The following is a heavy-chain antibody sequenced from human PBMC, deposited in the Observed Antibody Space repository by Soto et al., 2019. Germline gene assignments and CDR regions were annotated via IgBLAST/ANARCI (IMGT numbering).Heavy chain of an antibody. CDR2: ISGSGGST. D-gene: IGHD3-3*01. V-gene: IGHV3-23*01. J-gene: IGHJ4*02. CDR3: AKDWRSVDY. Sequence: PLGSLRLSCAASGFTFSSYAMSWVRQAPGKGLEWVSAISGSGGSTYYAYSVKCLFTISIDNCNNTLYLQMNSLRAEDTAVYYCAKDWRSVDYWGQGPLVTVSS. CDR1: GFTFSSYA.